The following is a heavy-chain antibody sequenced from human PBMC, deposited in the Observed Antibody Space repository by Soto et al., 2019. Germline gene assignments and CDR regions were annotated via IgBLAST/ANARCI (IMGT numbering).Heavy chain of an antibody. Sequence: GGSLRLSCAASGFTFSSYAMSWVRQAPGKGLEWVSAISGSGGSTYYADSVKGRFTISRDNSKNTLYLQMNSLRAEDTAVYYCAKDKSIVVVPAASGWFDPRGQGTLVTVSS. V-gene: IGHV3-23*01. D-gene: IGHD2-2*01. CDR1: GFTFSSYA. CDR2: ISGSGGST. CDR3: AKDKSIVVVPAASGWFDP. J-gene: IGHJ5*02.